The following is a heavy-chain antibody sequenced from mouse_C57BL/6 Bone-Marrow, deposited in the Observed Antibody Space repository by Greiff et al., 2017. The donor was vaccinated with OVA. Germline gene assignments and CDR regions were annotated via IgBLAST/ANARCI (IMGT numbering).Heavy chain of an antibody. V-gene: IGHV1-15*01. CDR3: TRVYSNYYAMDY. J-gene: IGHJ4*01. CDR2: IDPETGGT. D-gene: IGHD2-5*01. CDR1: GYTFTDYE. Sequence: VQLQQSGAELVRPGASVTLSCKASGYTFTDYEMHWVKQTPVHGLEWIGAIDPETGGTAYNQKFKGKAILTADKSSSTAYMELRSLTSEYSAVYYCTRVYSNYYAMDYWGQGTSVTVSS.